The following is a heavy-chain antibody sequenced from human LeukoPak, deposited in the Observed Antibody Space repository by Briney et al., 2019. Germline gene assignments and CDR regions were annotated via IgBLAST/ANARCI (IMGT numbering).Heavy chain of an antibody. CDR3: AKGWNDYFDY. CDR2: ISWDGGST. D-gene: IGHD1-1*01. Sequence: GGSLRLSCAASGFTFDDYTMHWVRQAPGKGLEWVSLISWDGGSTYYADSVKGRFTISRDNSKNSLYLQMNSLGTEDTAFFYCAKGWNDYFDYWGQGTLVTVSS. J-gene: IGHJ4*02. CDR1: GFTFDDYT. V-gene: IGHV3-43*01.